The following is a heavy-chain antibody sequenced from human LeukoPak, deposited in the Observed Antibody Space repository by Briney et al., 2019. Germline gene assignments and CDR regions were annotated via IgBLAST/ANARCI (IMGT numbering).Heavy chain of an antibody. CDR1: GFTVSTTY. D-gene: IGHD3-10*01. J-gene: IGHJ4*02. CDR3: ARDPRGYYGSGDDY. Sequence: GGSLRLSCAASGFTVSTTYMSWVRQAPGKGLEWVSLIYSGGSTYYADSVKGRFTISRDNSKNTLYLQMNSLRAEDTAVYYCARDPRGYYGSGDDYWGQGTLVTVSP. CDR2: IYSGGST. V-gene: IGHV3-66*01.